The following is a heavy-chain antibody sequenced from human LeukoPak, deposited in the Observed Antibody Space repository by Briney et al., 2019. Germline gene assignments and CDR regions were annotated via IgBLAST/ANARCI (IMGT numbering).Heavy chain of an antibody. D-gene: IGHD3-22*01. Sequence: GGSLRLSCATSGFTFSSYSMNWVRQAPGKGLEWVSYIRSSGDMIYYADSVKGRFTISRDNAKKSVYLQMNSLRAEDTAVYYCARDGRGSGSLLDAFDIWGQGTMVTVSS. CDR1: GFTFSSYS. CDR2: IRSSGDMI. CDR3: ARDGRGSGSLLDAFDI. J-gene: IGHJ3*02. V-gene: IGHV3-48*01.